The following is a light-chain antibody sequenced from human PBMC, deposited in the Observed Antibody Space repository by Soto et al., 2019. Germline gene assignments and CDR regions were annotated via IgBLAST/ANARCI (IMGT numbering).Light chain of an antibody. V-gene: IGKV1-39*01. Sequence: DIQMTQSPSSLSASVGDRVTITCRASQNIQMYLSWFQQKPGKAPRLLIYTASSLQSGVPSRFSGSGSGSDFILTISSLQPEEFATYYCQQTHSTPWTFGQGTKVEIK. CDR1: QNIQMY. J-gene: IGKJ1*01. CDR2: TAS. CDR3: QQTHSTPWT.